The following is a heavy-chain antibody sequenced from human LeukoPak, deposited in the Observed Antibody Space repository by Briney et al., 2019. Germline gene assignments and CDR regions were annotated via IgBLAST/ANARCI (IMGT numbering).Heavy chain of an antibody. J-gene: IGHJ4*02. Sequence: GGSLRLSCAASGFTVSSNYMSWVRQAPGKGLEWVSVIYSGGSTYYADSVKGRFTISRDNSKNTLYLQMNSLRAEDTAVYYCAREAGDDYGGPFDYWGQGTLVTVSS. CDR2: IYSGGST. D-gene: IGHD4-23*01. V-gene: IGHV3-53*01. CDR1: GFTVSSNY. CDR3: AREAGDDYGGPFDY.